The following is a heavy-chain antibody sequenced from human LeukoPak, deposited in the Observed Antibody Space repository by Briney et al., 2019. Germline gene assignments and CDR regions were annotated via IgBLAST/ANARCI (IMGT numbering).Heavy chain of an antibody. CDR2: ISSSSSHI. CDR3: ARAYYYGSGAPYFDL. CDR1: GFTFSSYS. D-gene: IGHD3-10*01. J-gene: IGHJ2*01. Sequence: GGSLRLSCAASGFTFSSYSMNWVRQAPGKGLEWVSSISSSSSHIYYADSVKGRFTISRDNAKNSLYLQMNSLRAEDTAVYYCARAYYYGSGAPYFDLWGRGTLVTASS. V-gene: IGHV3-21*01.